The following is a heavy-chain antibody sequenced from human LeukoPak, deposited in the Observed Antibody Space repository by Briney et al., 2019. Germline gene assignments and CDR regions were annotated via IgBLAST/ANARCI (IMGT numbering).Heavy chain of an antibody. CDR3: ASDRVNCGLDV. CDR1: GFTFSSYW. J-gene: IGHJ6*02. CDR2: IKNDGSET. V-gene: IGHV3-74*01. Sequence: GGSLRLSCAASGFTFSSYWMHWVRQVPGKGLVWGSRIKNDGSETNYADSVKGRFTISRDNAQNTLYLQMSSLRVDDTAVYYCASDRVNCGLDVWGQGTTVSVSS.